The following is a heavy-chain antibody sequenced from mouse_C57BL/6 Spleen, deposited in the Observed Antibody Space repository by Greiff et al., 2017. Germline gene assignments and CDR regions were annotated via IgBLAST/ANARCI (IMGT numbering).Heavy chain of an antibody. V-gene: IGHV1-39*01. D-gene: IGHD1-1*01. CDR2: INPNYGTT. Sequence: VQLKQPGPELVKPGASVKISCKASGYSFTDYNMNWVKQSTGKSLEWIGVINPNYGTTSYNQKFKGKATLTVDQSSSTAYMQLNSLTSEDAAVYCCARNYGFDYWGQGTTLTVSS. CDR3: ARNYGFDY. J-gene: IGHJ2*01. CDR1: GYSFTDYN.